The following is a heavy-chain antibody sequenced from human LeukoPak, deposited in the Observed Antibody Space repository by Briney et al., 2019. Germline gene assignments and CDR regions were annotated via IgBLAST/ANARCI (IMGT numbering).Heavy chain of an antibody. CDR1: GFSFSTFS. D-gene: IGHD4-17*01. V-gene: IGHV3-21*01. CDR2: ISSSSSYI. CDR3: APSPDYGDYY. Sequence: GGSLRLSCVVSGFSFSTFSMNWVRQAPGKGLEWVSFISSSSSYIYYEDSVKGRFTISRDNAKNSLYLQMNSLRAEDMAVYYCAPSPDYGDYYWGQGTLVTDSS. J-gene: IGHJ4*02.